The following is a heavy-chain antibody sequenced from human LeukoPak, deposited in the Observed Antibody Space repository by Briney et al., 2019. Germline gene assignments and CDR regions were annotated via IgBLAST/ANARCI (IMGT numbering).Heavy chain of an antibody. D-gene: IGHD3-22*01. CDR3: ARVNAYYDSSGYSYAFDI. Sequence: PSETLSLTCTVSGGSISNYYWSWIRQPPGKGLEWIGYIYYSGSTNYNPSLKSRVTISVDTSKNQFSLKLSSVTAADTAVYYCARVNAYYDSSGYSYAFDIWGQGTMVTVSS. J-gene: IGHJ3*02. V-gene: IGHV4-59*01. CDR1: GGSISNYY. CDR2: IYYSGST.